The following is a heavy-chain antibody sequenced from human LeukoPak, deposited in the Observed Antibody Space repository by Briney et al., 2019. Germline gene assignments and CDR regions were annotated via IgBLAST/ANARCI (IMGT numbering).Heavy chain of an antibody. CDR3: AKDLREYQLLSGDY. D-gene: IGHD2-2*01. Sequence: GGSLRLSCAASGFTFSSYAMSWVRQAPGKGLEWVSAISGSGGSTYYADSVKGRFTISRDNSKNTLYLQMNSLSAEDTAVYYCAKDLREYQLLSGDYWGQATLVTVSS. CDR1: GFTFSSYA. V-gene: IGHV3-23*01. CDR2: ISGSGGST. J-gene: IGHJ4*02.